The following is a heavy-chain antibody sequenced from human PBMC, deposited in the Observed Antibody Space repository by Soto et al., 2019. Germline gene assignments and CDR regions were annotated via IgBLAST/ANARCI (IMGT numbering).Heavy chain of an antibody. Sequence: GGSLRLSCAASGFTVSSNYMSWVRQAPGKGLEWVSVIYSGGSTYYADSVKGRFTISRDNSKNTLYLQMNSLRAEGTAVYYCARSGSYYNSQFDYWGQGTLVTVSS. CDR2: IYSGGST. J-gene: IGHJ4*02. CDR1: GFTVSSNY. CDR3: ARSGSYYNSQFDY. V-gene: IGHV3-66*01. D-gene: IGHD3-10*01.